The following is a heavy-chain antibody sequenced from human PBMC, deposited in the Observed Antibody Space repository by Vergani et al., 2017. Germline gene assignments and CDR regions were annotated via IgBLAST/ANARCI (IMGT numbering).Heavy chain of an antibody. Sequence: EVQLLESGGGLVQPGGSLRLTCAASEFTFSNYAMNWVRQAPGKGLEWVSGISGSGVSAYYTDSVKGRFTISRDNSKNMLYLQMNSLRAEDTAVYYCARDPSELRRTRWAWFDPWGQGTLVTVSS. D-gene: IGHD4-23*01. CDR3: ARDPSELRRTRWAWFDP. J-gene: IGHJ5*02. CDR1: EFTFSNYA. V-gene: IGHV3-23*01. CDR2: ISGSGVSA.